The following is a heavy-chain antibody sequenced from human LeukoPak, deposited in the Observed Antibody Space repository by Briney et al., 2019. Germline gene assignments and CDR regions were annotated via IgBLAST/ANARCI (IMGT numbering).Heavy chain of an antibody. CDR1: GGSISSGGYY. CDR2: IYYSGST. J-gene: IGHJ4*02. D-gene: IGHD3-22*01. V-gene: IGHV4-31*03. CDR3: ARDAETYYYDSSGYIGLRYFDY. Sequence: SQTLSLTCTVSGGSISSGGYYWRWIRQHPGKGLEWIGYIYYSGSTYYNPSLKSRVTISVDTSKTQFSLKLSSVTAADTAVYYCARDAETYYYDSSGYIGLRYFDYWGQGTLVTVSS.